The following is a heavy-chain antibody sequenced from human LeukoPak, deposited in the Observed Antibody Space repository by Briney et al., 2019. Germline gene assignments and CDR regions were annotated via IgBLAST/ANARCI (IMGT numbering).Heavy chain of an antibody. CDR2: IIPILGIA. Sequence: SVKVSCKASGGTFSSYAISWVRQAPGQGLEWMGRIIPILGIANYAQKFQGRVTITADKFTSTAYMELSSLRSEDTAVYYCAREDYYDSSGYYYEYYFDYWGQGTLVTVSS. V-gene: IGHV1-69*04. CDR1: GGTFSSYA. CDR3: AREDYYDSSGYYYEYYFDY. J-gene: IGHJ4*02. D-gene: IGHD3-22*01.